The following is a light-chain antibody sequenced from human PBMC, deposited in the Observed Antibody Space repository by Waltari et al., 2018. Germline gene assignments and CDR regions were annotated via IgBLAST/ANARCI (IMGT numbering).Light chain of an antibody. Sequence: QSALTQPASVSGSPGQSITISCPGPSSDVGGYNYVPWYQQNPGKAPKLMIYEVSNRPSGVSNRFSGSKSGNTASLTISGLQAEDEADYYCSSYTSSSTLVFGGGTKLTVL. J-gene: IGLJ3*02. V-gene: IGLV2-14*01. CDR1: SSDVGGYNY. CDR3: SSYTSSSTLV. CDR2: EVS.